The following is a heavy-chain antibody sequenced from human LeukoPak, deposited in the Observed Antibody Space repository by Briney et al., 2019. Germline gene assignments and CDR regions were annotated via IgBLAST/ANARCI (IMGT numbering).Heavy chain of an antibody. CDR2: VHLSGRT. CDR1: GGSISSTNW. V-gene: IGHV4-4*02. J-gene: IGHJ4*02. Sequence: SGTLSLTCGVSGGSISSTNWWTWVRQPPGEGLEWIGEVHLSGRTNYNPSLESRVTMSVDMSENHISLKLTSMTAADTAVYYCAREGGPYRPLDYSGQGTLVTVSS. CDR3: AREGGPYRPLDY.